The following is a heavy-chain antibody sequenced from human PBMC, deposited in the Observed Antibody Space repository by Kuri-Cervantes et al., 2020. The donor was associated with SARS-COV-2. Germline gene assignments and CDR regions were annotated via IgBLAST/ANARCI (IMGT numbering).Heavy chain of an antibody. CDR3: AREGHGSGSYYYYYMDV. CDR1: GFTFSRYA. J-gene: IGHJ6*03. Sequence: GGSLRLSCVASGFTFSRYAIHCVRQAPGKGLEWVAVISYDGSNKYYADSVKGRFTISRDNSKNTLYLQMNSLRAEDTAVYYCAREGHGSGSYYYYYMDVWGKGTTVTVSS. V-gene: IGHV3-30-3*01. CDR2: ISYDGSNK. D-gene: IGHD3-10*01.